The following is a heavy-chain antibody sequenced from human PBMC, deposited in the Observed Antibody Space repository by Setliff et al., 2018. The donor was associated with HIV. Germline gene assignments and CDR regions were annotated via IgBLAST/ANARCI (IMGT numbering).Heavy chain of an antibody. D-gene: IGHD3-9*01. CDR1: GASLNSGSYF. J-gene: IGHJ1*01. CDR2: IYTSGDT. V-gene: IGHV4-61*02. Sequence: TLSLTCAVSGASLNSGSYFWSWVRQPAGKGLEWIGRIYTSGDTNYNPSLKSRVTISMDTSKKQFSLKLGSVTAADTAVYYCAREAEQDYDVVTETLVEGAYIQFWGQGSQVTVSS. CDR3: AREAEQDYDVVTETLVEGAYIQF.